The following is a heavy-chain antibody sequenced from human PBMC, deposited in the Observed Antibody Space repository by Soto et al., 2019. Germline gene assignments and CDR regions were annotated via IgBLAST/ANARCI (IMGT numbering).Heavy chain of an antibody. V-gene: IGHV3-21*01. Sequence: GGSLRLSCAASGFTFSSYSMNWVRRAPGKGLEWVSSISSSTSYIYYADSVKGRFTISRDNAKNSLYLQMNSLRAEDTAVYYCARVVDYYDPYYYYGMDVWGQGTTVTVS. CDR2: ISSSTSYI. CDR1: GFTFSSYS. J-gene: IGHJ6*02. D-gene: IGHD3-22*01. CDR3: ARVVDYYDPYYYYGMDV.